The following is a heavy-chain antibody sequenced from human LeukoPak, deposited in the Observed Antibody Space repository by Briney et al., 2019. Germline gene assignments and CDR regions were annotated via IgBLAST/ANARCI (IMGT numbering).Heavy chain of an antibody. CDR2: IFYSGSTYYNPSLKSGTT. V-gene: IGHV4-39*02. Sequence: SETLSLTCTVSGDSLSSSTYYWGWIRQPPGKGLEWIGNIFYSGSTYYNPSLKSGTTYYNPSLKSRVTISVDTSKNQFSLKLSSVTAADTAVYYCARDWELGYWGQGALVTVSP. J-gene: IGHJ4*02. CDR1: GDSLSSSTYY. D-gene: IGHD1-26*01. CDR3: ARDWELGY.